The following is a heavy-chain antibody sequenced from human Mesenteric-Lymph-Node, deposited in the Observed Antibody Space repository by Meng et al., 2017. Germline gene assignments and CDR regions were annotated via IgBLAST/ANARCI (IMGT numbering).Heavy chain of an antibody. CDR2: INSDGRTT. Sequence: EGQRVESGGGGVQPGGSLRLACAASGVTISRHWMHWVRQAPGKGLVWVSRINSDGRTTNYADSVKGRFTISRDNAKNTLYLQMNSLRAEDTDVYFCTGLSGPFDYWGQGTLVTSPQ. CDR1: GVTISRHW. D-gene: IGHD6-19*01. J-gene: IGHJ4*02. V-gene: IGHV3-74*01. CDR3: TGLSGPFDY.